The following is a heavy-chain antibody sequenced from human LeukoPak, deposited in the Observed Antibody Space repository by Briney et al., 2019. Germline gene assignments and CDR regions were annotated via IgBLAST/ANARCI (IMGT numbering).Heavy chain of an antibody. CDR1: GGSISSSSYY. D-gene: IGHD1-7*01. J-gene: IGHJ6*03. CDR2: IYYSGST. CDR3: ARDSAELYYMDV. Sequence: SETLSLTCTVSGGSISSSSYYWGWIRQPPGKGLEWIGSIYYSGSTYYNPSLKSRVTISVDTSKNQFSLTLSSVTAADTAVYYCARDSAELYYMDVWGKGTTVTVSS. V-gene: IGHV4-39*07.